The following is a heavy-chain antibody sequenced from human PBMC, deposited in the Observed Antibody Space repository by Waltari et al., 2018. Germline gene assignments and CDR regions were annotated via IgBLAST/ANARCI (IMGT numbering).Heavy chain of an antibody. CDR3: AKPKGSGYDWFDY. Sequence: EVQLVESGGGLVQPGGSLRLSGAASGFTFRSYAMSWVRQAPGKGVEWVSAISGSGGSTYYADSVKGRFTISRDNSKNTLYLQMNSLRAEDTAVYYCAKPKGSGYDWFDYWDQGTLVTVSS. CDR2: ISGSGGST. D-gene: IGHD5-12*01. V-gene: IGHV3-23*04. J-gene: IGHJ4*02. CDR1: GFTFRSYA.